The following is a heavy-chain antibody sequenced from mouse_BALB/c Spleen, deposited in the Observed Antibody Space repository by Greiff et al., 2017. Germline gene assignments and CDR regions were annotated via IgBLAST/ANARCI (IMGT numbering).Heavy chain of an antibody. CDR2: ISSGGSYT. V-gene: IGHV5-9-3*01. J-gene: IGHJ2*01. CDR1: GFTFSSYA. D-gene: IGHD1-2*01. Sequence: EVHLVESGGGLVKPGGSLKLSCAASGFTFSSYAMSWVRQTPEKRLEWVATISSGGSYTYYPDSVKGRFTISRDNAKNTLYLQMSSLRSEDTAMYYCARECITTALFDYWGQGTTLTVAS. CDR3: ARECITTALFDY.